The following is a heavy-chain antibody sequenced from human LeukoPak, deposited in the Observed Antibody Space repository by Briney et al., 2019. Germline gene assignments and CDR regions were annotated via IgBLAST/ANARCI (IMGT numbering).Heavy chain of an antibody. CDR1: GYTFTSYG. J-gene: IGHJ3*02. V-gene: IGHV1-18*01. CDR3: ARDHSLVAVAGNGPDAFDI. D-gene: IGHD6-19*01. Sequence: GASVKVSCKASGYTFTSYGISWVRQAPGQGLEWMGWISAYNGNTNYAQKLQGRVTMTTDTSTSTAYMELRSLRSDDTAVHYCARDHSLVAVAGNGPDAFDIWGQGTMVTVSS. CDR2: ISAYNGNT.